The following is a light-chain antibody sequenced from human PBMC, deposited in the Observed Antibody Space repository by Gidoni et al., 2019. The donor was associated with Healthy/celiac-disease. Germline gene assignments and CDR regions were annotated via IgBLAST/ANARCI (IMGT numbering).Light chain of an antibody. Sequence: QAGLTQPPSVSKGLRQTATLTCTGNSHNVGNQGAAWLQQHQGHPPNLLSYRNNNRPSGISERLSASRSGNTASLTITGLQPEDEADYYCSAWDSSLSAWVFGGGTKLTVL. V-gene: IGLV10-54*01. CDR3: SAWDSSLSAWV. J-gene: IGLJ3*02. CDR1: SHNVGNQG. CDR2: RNN.